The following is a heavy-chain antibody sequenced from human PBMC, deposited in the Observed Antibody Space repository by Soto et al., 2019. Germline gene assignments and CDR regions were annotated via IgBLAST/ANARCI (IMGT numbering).Heavy chain of an antibody. CDR1: GFTFSSYA. D-gene: IGHD3-22*01. CDR3: AKTMIVVVIPAGGHAFDI. CDR2: ISGSGGST. V-gene: IGHV3-23*01. J-gene: IGHJ3*02. Sequence: VQLLESGGGLVQPGGSLRLSCAASGFTFSSYAMSWVRQAPGKGLEWVSAISGSGGSTYYADSVKGRFTISRDNSKNTLYLQMNSLRAEDTAVYYCAKTMIVVVIPAGGHAFDIWGQGTMVTVSS.